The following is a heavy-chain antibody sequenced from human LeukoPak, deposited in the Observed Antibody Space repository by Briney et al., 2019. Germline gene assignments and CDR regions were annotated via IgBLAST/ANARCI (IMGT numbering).Heavy chain of an antibody. CDR3: ARDRDYGGPRGGDAFDI. Sequence: GGTLRLSCAASGFTFSSYSMNWVRQAPGKGLEWVSSISSSSSYIYYADSVKGRFTISRDNAKNSLYLQMNSLRAEDTAVYYCARDRDYGGPRGGDAFDIWGQGTMVTVSS. D-gene: IGHD4-23*01. CDR1: GFTFSSYS. V-gene: IGHV3-21*01. J-gene: IGHJ3*02. CDR2: ISSSSSYI.